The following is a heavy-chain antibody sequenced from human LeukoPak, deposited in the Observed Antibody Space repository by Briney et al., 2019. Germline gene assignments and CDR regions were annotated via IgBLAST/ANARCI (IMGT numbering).Heavy chain of an antibody. D-gene: IGHD1-26*01. CDR1: GGTFSSYA. CDR3: ARGVGATIWTIDY. CDR2: IIPIFGTA. J-gene: IGHJ4*02. V-gene: IGHV1-69*13. Sequence: AASVKVSCKASGGTFSSYAISWVRQAPGQGLEWMGGIIPIFGTANYAQKFRGRVTITADESTSTAYMELSSLRSEDTAVYYCARGVGATIWTIDYWGQGTLVTVSS.